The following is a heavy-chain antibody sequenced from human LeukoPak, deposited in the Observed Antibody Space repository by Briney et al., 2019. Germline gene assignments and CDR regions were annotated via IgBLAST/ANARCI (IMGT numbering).Heavy chain of an antibody. J-gene: IGHJ5*01. CDR2: VYYSGST. V-gene: IGHV4-59*08. CDR1: GDSFSNYY. Sequence: SETLSLTCSDSGDSFSNYYWIWIRQPPGKGLEWIGYVYYSGSTNYNPSLKTRLHLSVDTSKNRFFLKLSSVTAADTAVYYCASSPRLTTSWFLFDSWGHGTLVTVSS. D-gene: IGHD2-2*01. CDR3: ASSPRLTTSWFLFDS.